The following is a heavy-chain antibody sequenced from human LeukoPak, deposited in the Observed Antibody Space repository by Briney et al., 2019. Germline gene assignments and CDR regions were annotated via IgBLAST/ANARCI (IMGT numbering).Heavy chain of an antibody. CDR2: IHYSGST. V-gene: IGHV4-61*08. CDR1: GDSIRSGGYY. Sequence: PSETLSLTCTVSGDSIRSGGYYWNWIRQHPGKGLEWIGYIHYSGSTNYNPSLKSRVTISLDTSKNQFSLKLNSVTAADTAVYYCARGTGDLHGAFDIWGQGTMVTVSS. J-gene: IGHJ3*02. CDR3: ARGTGDLHGAFDI. D-gene: IGHD7-27*01.